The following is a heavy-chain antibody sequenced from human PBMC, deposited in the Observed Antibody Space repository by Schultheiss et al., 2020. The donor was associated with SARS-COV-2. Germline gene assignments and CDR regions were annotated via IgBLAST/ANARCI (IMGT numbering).Heavy chain of an antibody. V-gene: IGHV4-61*05. D-gene: IGHD2-2*01. CDR3: ARVPRNSDIAVVPVASYDYYGLDV. CDR2: IYHSGST. CDR1: GGSISSSSYY. Sequence: SETLSLTCTVSGGSISSSSYYWGWIRQPPGKGLEWIGYIYHSGSTSYNPSLKSRVTISADTSTNEISLKLKSVTAADTAVYYCARVPRNSDIAVVPVASYDYYGLDVWGQGTTVTVSS. J-gene: IGHJ6*02.